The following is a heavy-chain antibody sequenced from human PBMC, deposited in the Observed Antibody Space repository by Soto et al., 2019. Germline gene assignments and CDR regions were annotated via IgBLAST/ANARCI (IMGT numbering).Heavy chain of an antibody. CDR3: ARGGIQLWRAPDY. Sequence: VGSLRLSCAASGFTFSSYAMHWVRQAPGKGLEYVSAISSNGGSTYYADPVKGRFTISRDNSKNTLYLQMGSLRAEDMAVYYCARGGIQLWRAPDYWGQGTLVTVSS. CDR1: GFTFSSYA. J-gene: IGHJ4*02. D-gene: IGHD5-18*01. CDR2: ISSNGGST. V-gene: IGHV3-64*02.